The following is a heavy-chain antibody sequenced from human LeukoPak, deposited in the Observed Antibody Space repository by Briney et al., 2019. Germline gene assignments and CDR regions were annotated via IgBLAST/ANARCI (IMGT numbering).Heavy chain of an antibody. J-gene: IGHJ6*02. CDR3: ARGGRGYLNYYYYGMDV. CDR1: GGSFSGYY. CDR2: INHSGST. V-gene: IGHV4-34*01. D-gene: IGHD5-18*01. Sequence: SETLSLTRAVYGGSFSGYYWSWIRQPPGKGLEWIGEINHSGSTNYNPSLKSRVTISVDTSKNQFSLKLSSVTAADTAVYYCARGGRGYLNYYYYGMDVWGQGTTVTVSS.